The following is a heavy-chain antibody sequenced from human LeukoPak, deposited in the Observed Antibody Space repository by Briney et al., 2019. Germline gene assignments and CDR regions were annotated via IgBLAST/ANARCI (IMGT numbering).Heavy chain of an antibody. CDR2: IKEDGTVK. Sequence: PGGSLRLSCTASGFTFSSYWMTWVRQAPGKGLEFVANIKEDGTVKYYVDSVKGRFSISRDNAKNSLYLQMNSLRAEDTAVYYCARTGYVTGWHYFDYWGQGTLVTVSS. J-gene: IGHJ4*02. CDR3: ARTGYVTGWHYFDY. CDR1: GFTFSSYW. V-gene: IGHV3-7*01. D-gene: IGHD6-19*01.